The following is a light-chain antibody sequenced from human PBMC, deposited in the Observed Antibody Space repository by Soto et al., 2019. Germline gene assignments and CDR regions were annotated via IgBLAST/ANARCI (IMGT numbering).Light chain of an antibody. Sequence: NFMLTQPHSVSESPGKTVTISFTGSSGSIASNYVQWYQQRPGSAPTTVIYEDNQRPSGVPDRFSGSIDSSSNSASLTISGLKTEDEADYYCQSYDSSSHVVFGGGTKLTVL. CDR2: EDN. V-gene: IGLV6-57*02. CDR3: QSYDSSSHVV. J-gene: IGLJ2*01. CDR1: SGSIASNY.